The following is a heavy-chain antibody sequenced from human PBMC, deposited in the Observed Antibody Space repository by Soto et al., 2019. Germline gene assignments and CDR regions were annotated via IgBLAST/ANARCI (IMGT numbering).Heavy chain of an antibody. CDR1: GGSFSGHF. Sequence: PETLSLTCTVYGGSFSGHFWSWVRQPPGKGLEWIGEVSHSGNTKYYPSLKSRVTISVDSSKNQISLKLTSVTAADTAVYYCARAKFESTGWHQFDNWGQGTLVTVSS. J-gene: IGHJ4*02. D-gene: IGHD6-19*01. CDR2: VSHSGNT. V-gene: IGHV4-34*01. CDR3: ARAKFESTGWHQFDN.